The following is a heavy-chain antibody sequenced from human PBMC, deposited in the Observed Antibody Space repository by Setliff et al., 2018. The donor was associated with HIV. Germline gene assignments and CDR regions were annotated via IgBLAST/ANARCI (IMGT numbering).Heavy chain of an antibody. CDR1: AGSIRSSTYY. J-gene: IGHJ4*02. Sequence: SETLSLTCTVSAGSIRSSTYYWAWIRQPPGKGLEWIGSISYYGNTYYNPSLKSRVTISVDTSKNQFSLKLSSVTAADTAVYYCARGSFIGDYYYFDYWGQGTLVTVSS. CDR3: ARGSFIGDYYYFDY. CDR2: ISYYGNT. D-gene: IGHD3-10*01. V-gene: IGHV4-39*07.